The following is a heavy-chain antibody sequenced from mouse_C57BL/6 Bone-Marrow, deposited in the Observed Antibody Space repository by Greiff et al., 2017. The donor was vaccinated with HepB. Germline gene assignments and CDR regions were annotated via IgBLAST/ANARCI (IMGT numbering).Heavy chain of an antibody. CDR1: GYTFTGYW. D-gene: IGHD2-2*01. Sequence: VKLQESGAELMKPGASVKLSCKATGYTFTGYWIEWVKQRPGHGLEWIGEILPGSGSTNYNEKFKGKATFTADTSSNTAYMQLGSLTTEDSAIYYCARLVTTGHYYAMDYWGQGTSVTVSS. CDR2: ILPGSGST. CDR3: ARLVTTGHYYAMDY. V-gene: IGHV1-9*01. J-gene: IGHJ4*01.